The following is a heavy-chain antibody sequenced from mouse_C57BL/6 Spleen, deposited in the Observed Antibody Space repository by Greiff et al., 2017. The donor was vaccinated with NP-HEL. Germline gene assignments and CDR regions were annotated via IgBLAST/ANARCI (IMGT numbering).Heavy chain of an antibody. CDR2: IDPSDSYT. Sequence: QVQLQQPGAELVMPGASVKLSCKASGYTFTSYWMHWVKQRPGQGLEWIGEIDPSDSYTNYNQKFKGKSTLTVDKSSSTAYMQLSSLTSEDSAVYYCARKLLKSLYWYFGVWGTGTTVTVSS. D-gene: IGHD1-1*01. CDR3: ARKLLKSLYWYFGV. CDR1: GYTFTSYW. V-gene: IGHV1-69*01. J-gene: IGHJ1*03.